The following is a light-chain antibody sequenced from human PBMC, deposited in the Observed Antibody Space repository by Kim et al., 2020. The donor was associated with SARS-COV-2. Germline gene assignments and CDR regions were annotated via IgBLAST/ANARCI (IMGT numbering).Light chain of an antibody. CDR3: QTWDTGIAV. J-gene: IGLJ7*01. Sequence: QPVLTQSPSASASLGASVKLTCTLSSGHSSYAIAWHQQQPAKGPRYLMKLTSDGSHSKGVGIPDRFSGSSSGAARYLTISSLQSEDEGDYYCQTWDTGIAVFGGGTQLTVL. V-gene: IGLV4-69*01. CDR1: SGHSSYA. CDR2: LTSDGSH.